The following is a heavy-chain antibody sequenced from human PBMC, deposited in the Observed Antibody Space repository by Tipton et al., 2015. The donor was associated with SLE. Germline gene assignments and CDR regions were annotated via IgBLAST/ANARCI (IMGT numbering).Heavy chain of an antibody. CDR1: GFIFNDHY. V-gene: IGHV3-11*06. CDR2: ISPTSSAT. CDR3: AKGHFEMDV. Sequence: QLVQSGGGLVKPGGSLRLSCVASGFIFNDHYMSWIRQAPGKGLEWVSYISPTSSATDYADSVKGRFTISRDNAKNSLFLQMNSLRAEDTAVYYCAKGHFEMDVGGQGTTVTVSS. J-gene: IGHJ6*02.